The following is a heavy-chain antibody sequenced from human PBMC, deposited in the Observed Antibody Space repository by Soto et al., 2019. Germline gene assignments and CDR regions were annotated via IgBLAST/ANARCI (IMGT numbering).Heavy chain of an antibody. J-gene: IGHJ4*02. CDR3: AKALRTYCSSTSCYAVAAAGPADY. V-gene: IGHV3-30*18. CDR2: ISYDGSNK. D-gene: IGHD2-2*01. Sequence: TGGSLRLSCAASGFTFSSYGMHWVRQAPGKGLEWVAVISYDGSNKYYADSVKGRFTISRDNSKNTLYLQMNSLRAEDTAVYYCAKALRTYCSSTSCYAVAAAGPADYWGQGTLVTVSS. CDR1: GFTFSSYG.